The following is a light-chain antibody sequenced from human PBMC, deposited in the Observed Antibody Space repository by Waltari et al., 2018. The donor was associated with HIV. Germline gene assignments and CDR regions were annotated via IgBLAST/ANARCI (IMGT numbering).Light chain of an antibody. V-gene: IGLV2-14*03. CDR3: ASLHNDNIRL. J-gene: IGLJ3*02. CDR1: DSDIGPHIS. Sequence: QSALTQPASVSGSPGQSITLSCTGTDSDIGPHISVSWYQQKPGQAPKLLSYEVNYRPLGVSDRFSGSRSSNTASPTISGLQTEDEGHYYCASLHNDNIRLFGGGTKVTVL. CDR2: EVN.